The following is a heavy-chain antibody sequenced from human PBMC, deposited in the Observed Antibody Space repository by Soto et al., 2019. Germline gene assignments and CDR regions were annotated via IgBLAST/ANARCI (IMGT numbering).Heavy chain of an antibody. V-gene: IGHV4-59*01. CDR1: GGSISSYY. CDR3: ARAETKWLVRGPYYYGMDV. CDR2: IYYSGST. D-gene: IGHD6-19*01. J-gene: IGHJ6*02. Sequence: PSETLSLTCTVSGGSISSYYWSWIRQPPGKGLEWIGYIYYSGSTNYNPSLKSRVTISVDTSKNQFSLKLSSVTAADTAVYYCARAETKWLVRGPYYYGMDVWGQGTKVTVSS.